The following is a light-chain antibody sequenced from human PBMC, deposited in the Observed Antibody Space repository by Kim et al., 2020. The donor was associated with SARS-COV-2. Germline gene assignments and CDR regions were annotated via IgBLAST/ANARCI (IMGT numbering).Light chain of an antibody. V-gene: IGLV2-23*02. CDR1: SSDVGSYNV. CDR3: SSYAGSGTFV. J-gene: IGLJ1*01. CDR2: EVS. Sequence: QSALTQPASVSGSPGQSITISCTGTSSDVGSYNVVSWYQQHPDKAPRLMIYEVSKRPSGISNRFSGSKSGNTASLTISGLQAEDEADYYCSSYAGSGTFVFGTGTKVTVL.